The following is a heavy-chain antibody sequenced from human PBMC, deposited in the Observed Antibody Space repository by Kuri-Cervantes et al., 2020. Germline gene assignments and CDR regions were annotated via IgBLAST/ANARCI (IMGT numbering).Heavy chain of an antibody. CDR3: AKDLYYYGSGSYYGY. CDR1: GFTFSDYY. V-gene: IGHV3-11*01. Sequence: GGSLRLSCAASGFTFSDYYMSWIRQAPGKGLEWVSYISSSGSTIYYADSVKGRFTISRDNAKNSLYLQMNSLRAEDTAVYYCAKDLYYYGSGSYYGYWGQGTLVTVSS. CDR2: ISSSGSTI. J-gene: IGHJ4*02. D-gene: IGHD3-10*01.